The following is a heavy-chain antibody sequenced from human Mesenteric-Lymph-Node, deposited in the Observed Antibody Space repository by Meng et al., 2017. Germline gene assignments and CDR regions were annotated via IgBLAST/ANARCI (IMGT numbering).Heavy chain of an antibody. V-gene: IGHV3-74*01. CDR2: INSDGSST. D-gene: IGHD6-19*01. CDR1: GFTFSSYW. J-gene: IGHJ6*02. Sequence: GESLKISCAASGFTFSSYWMHWVRQAPGEGLVWVSRINSDGSSTSYADSVKGRFTISRDNSKNTLYLQMNSLRAEDTAVYYCARVGESVSQWLPYYYYYYGMDVWGQGTTVTGSS. CDR3: ARVGESVSQWLPYYYYYYGMDV.